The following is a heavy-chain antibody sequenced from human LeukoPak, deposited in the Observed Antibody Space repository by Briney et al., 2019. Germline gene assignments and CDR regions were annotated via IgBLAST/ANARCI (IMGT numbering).Heavy chain of an antibody. CDR3: ARERDISGYTPDF. V-gene: IGHV3-13*01. D-gene: IGHD3-22*01. J-gene: IGHJ4*02. CDR1: GFTFSYYD. CDR2: IGKDGST. Sequence: GGSLRLSCAASGFTFSYYDMHWVRQVTGKSLEWVSGIGKDGSTYYPGSVKGRFTISRENAKNSLYLQMNSLRAEDTAVYYCARERDISGYTPDFWGQGTLVTVSS.